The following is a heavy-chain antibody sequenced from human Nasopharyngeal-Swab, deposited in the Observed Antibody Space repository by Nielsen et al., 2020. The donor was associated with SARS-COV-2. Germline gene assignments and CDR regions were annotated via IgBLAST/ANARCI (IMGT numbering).Heavy chain of an antibody. V-gene: IGHV3-30*18. J-gene: IGHJ4*02. CDR2: ISYDGSNK. CDR1: GFTFSNYG. Sequence: LSLTCVASGFTFSNYGMHWVRQAPGKGLKWVAIISYDGSNKYHADSVKGRFTISKDNSKNTLYLQMSSLRADDTAVYYCAKERFYSGSGKYPKDFDYWGQGTLVTVSS. CDR3: AKERFYSGSGKYPKDFDY. D-gene: IGHD3-10*01.